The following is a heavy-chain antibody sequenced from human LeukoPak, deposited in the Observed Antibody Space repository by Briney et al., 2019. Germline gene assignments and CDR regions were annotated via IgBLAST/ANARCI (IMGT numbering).Heavy chain of an antibody. CDR1: GFTFGGYT. Sequence: PGGSLRLSCAASGFTFGGYTMSWVRQAPGKGLQWVSPITSGGDYMYYADPVKGRFTISRDDSKNSLYLHMNSLRAEDTAVYYCARVSIFGAVIANDYWGQGTVVTVSS. J-gene: IGHJ4*02. V-gene: IGHV3-21*01. CDR2: ITSGGDYM. CDR3: ARVSIFGAVIANDY. D-gene: IGHD3-16*02.